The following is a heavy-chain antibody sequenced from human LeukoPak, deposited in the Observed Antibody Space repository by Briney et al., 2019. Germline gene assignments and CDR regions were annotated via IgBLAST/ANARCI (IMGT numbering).Heavy chain of an antibody. V-gene: IGHV1-18*01. CDR1: GYTFTSYG. CDR3: ARVDILATGIGVTY. D-gene: IGHD5-12*01. Sequence: GASVKVSCKASGYTFTSYGISWVRQAHGQGLEWMGWISAYNGNTNYAQKLQGRVTMTTDTSTSTAYMELRSLRSDDTAVYYCARVDILATGIGVTYWGQGTLVTVSS. CDR2: ISAYNGNT. J-gene: IGHJ4*02.